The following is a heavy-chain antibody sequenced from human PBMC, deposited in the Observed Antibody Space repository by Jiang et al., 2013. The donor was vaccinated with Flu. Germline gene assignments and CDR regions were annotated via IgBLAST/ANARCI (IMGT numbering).Heavy chain of an antibody. CDR3: AIETRPTPDDYGDYAYMNDDYYYYGMDV. CDR1: GYTFTSYG. J-gene: IGHJ6*02. Sequence: GAEVKKPGASVKVSCKASGYTFTSYGISWVRQAPGQGLEWMGWISAYNGNTNYAQKLQGRVTMTTDTSTSTAYMELRSLRSDDTAVYYCAIETRPTPDDYGDYAYMNDDYYYYGMDVWGQGTTVTVSS. D-gene: IGHD4-17*01. CDR2: ISAYNGNT. V-gene: IGHV1-18*01.